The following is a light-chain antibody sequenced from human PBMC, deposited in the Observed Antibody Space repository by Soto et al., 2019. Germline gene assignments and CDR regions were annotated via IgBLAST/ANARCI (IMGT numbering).Light chain of an antibody. CDR3: QEYNTNSRT. CDR1: ESIYSW. V-gene: IGKV1-5*03. CDR2: KTS. J-gene: IGKJ1*01. Sequence: IQMTQSPSTLSASVGDTVTITCRASESIYSWLAWYKQIPGKAPQLLIYKTSTLQGGVPSRFSGSGSGADYTPTISSLQPDDFATYFCQEYNTNSRTFGQGTRVEI.